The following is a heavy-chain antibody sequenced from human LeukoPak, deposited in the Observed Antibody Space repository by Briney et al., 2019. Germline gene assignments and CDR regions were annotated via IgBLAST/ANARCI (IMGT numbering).Heavy chain of an antibody. Sequence: GGSLRLSCAASGFTSGTSWMGWVRQAPGKGLEWVANINQDGSAQYYVDSVKGRFTISRDNAESSLYLQMNSLRAEDTAVYYCARSARWGQGTLVTVSS. CDR1: GFTSGTSW. CDR3: ARSAR. CDR2: INQDGSAQ. J-gene: IGHJ4*02. V-gene: IGHV3-7*01.